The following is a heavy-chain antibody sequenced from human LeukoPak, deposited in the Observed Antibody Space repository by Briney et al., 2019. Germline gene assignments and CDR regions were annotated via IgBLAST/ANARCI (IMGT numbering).Heavy chain of an antibody. D-gene: IGHD5-24*01. CDR1: GFTVSSNS. V-gene: IGHV3-53*01. CDR2: IYSDNT. Sequence: GGSLRLSCTVSGFTVSSNSMSWVRQAPGKGLEWVSFIYSDNTHYSDSVKGRFTISRDNSKNTLYLQMNSLRAEDTAVYYCAKEVPGPVWLPYFDYWGQGTLVTVSS. CDR3: AKEVPGPVWLPYFDY. J-gene: IGHJ4*02.